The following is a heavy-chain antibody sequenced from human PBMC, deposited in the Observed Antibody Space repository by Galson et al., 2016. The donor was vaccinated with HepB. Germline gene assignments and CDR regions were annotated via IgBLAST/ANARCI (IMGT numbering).Heavy chain of an antibody. CDR1: GGSISTSSYY. D-gene: IGHD3-10*01. V-gene: IGHV4-39*01. Sequence: ETLSLPCTVSGGSISTSSYYCAWIRQPPGKGLEWIGSMSDSGNTYYNPSRPSRVSLYVDTSKNQFSLKLSSVNAADTAVYYWARQRWSGPGLVRGHLSWSDPWGQGTLVIVAS. CDR2: MSDSGNT. J-gene: IGHJ5*02. CDR3: ARQRWSGPGLVRGHLSWSDP.